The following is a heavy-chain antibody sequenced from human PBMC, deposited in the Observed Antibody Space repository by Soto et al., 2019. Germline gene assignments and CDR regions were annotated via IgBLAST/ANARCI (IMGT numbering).Heavy chain of an antibody. V-gene: IGHV1-18*04. D-gene: IGHD2-8*02. Sequence: QVQLVQSGNEVENPEASVRVSCKASGYTFTSYGISWVREAPGQGLEWMGWINTFSDRTNYAQDFQGRVSMTTERSTNTVYMELTSLRSGDSALYYCATDYTGRGYFDYWGQGSLVTVSS. J-gene: IGHJ4*03. CDR1: GYTFTSYG. CDR3: ATDYTGRGYFDY. CDR2: INTFSDRT.